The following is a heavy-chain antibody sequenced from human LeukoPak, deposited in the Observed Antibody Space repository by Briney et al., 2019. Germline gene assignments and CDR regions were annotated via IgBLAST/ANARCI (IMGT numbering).Heavy chain of an antibody. CDR3: ARLSVGATTVDC. CDR2: IYYSGTT. D-gene: IGHD1-26*01. V-gene: IGHV4-39*01. CDR1: SGSISISNYH. Sequence: SETLSLTCTVSSGSISISNYHWVWIRQPPGKGRVWIGSIYYSGTTYYHPPLKSRVTHSVDTPKNQFSLKLSSVTAADAPVYYCARLSVGATTVDCWGQGTLVTVSS. J-gene: IGHJ4*02.